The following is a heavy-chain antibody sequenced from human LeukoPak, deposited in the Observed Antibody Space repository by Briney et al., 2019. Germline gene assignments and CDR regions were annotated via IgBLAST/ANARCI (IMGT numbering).Heavy chain of an antibody. J-gene: IGHJ2*01. D-gene: IGHD7-27*01. CDR3: AREPYTGGCVWARDWYFDL. Sequence: SETLSLTCTVSGGSINSGTYYWSWIRQAAGKRLEWIGRIDARGNTNDNPSLKSRVAISVDTSKNQFSLKLSSVTATDTAIYYCAREPYTGGCVWARDWYFDLWGRGTLVTVSS. V-gene: IGHV4-61*02. CDR1: GGSINSGTYY. CDR2: IDARGNT.